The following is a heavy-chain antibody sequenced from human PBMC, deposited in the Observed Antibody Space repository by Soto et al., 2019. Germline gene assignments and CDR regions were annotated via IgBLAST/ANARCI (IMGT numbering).Heavy chain of an antibody. CDR1: GYTFTNYA. V-gene: IGHV1-3*01. CDR2: INAGSGNT. CDR3: ACEQQLSTFQP. D-gene: IGHD6-13*01. J-gene: IGHJ1*01. Sequence: QVQLVQSGAEGKKPGASVKVSCKAAGYTFTNYAIHWVRQAPGQRLEWMGWINAGSGNTKYSQRFEGTVSITRDTSASTAYMEVSSLTSEVTAVYYCACEQQLSTFQPWGQGTLVTVSS.